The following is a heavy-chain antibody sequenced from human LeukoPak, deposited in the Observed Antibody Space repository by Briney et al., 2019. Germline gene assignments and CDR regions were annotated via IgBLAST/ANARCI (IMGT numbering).Heavy chain of an antibody. CDR1: GGSISSHY. D-gene: IGHD5-18*01. Sequence: SSETLSLTCTVSGGSISSHYWSWISQPPGKGLEWIAYLFDSVNTKDNPSLQSRLTLSADTSKNQFSLRLSSVTAADTADYYCATIKRGSIFGYFDFRGQGIKVTVSS. CDR2: LFDSVNT. J-gene: IGHJ4*02. CDR3: ATIKRGSIFGYFDF. V-gene: IGHV4-59*11.